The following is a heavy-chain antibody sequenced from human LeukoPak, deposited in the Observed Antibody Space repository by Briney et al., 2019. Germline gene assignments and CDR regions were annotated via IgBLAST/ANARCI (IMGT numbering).Heavy chain of an antibody. CDR2: IYYSGST. CDR3: ARVVGATVLDY. CDR1: GGSISSSSYC. Sequence: SETLSLTCTVSGGSISSSSYCWGWIRQPPGKGLEWIGSIYYSGSTYYNPSLKSRVTISVDTSKNQFSLKLSSVTAADTAVYYCARVVGATVLDYWGQGTLVTVSS. V-gene: IGHV4-39*07. J-gene: IGHJ4*02. D-gene: IGHD1-26*01.